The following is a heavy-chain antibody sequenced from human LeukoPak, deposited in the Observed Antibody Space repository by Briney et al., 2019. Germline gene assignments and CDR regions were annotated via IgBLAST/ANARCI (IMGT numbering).Heavy chain of an antibody. CDR3: ARLLNLGYCSSTSCYAFDI. CDR2: ISAYNGNT. Sequence: ASVKVSCKASGYTFTSYGISWVRQAPGQGLEWMGWISAYNGNTNYAQKFQGRVTITRNTSISTAYMELSSLRSEDTAVYYCARLLNLGYCSSTSCYAFDIWGQGTMVTVSS. D-gene: IGHD2-2*01. J-gene: IGHJ3*02. CDR1: GYTFTSYG. V-gene: IGHV1-18*01.